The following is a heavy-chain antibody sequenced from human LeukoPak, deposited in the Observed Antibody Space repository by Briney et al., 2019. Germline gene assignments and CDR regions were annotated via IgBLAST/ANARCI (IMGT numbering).Heavy chain of an antibody. Sequence: SETLSLTCAVYGGSFSGYYWSWIRQPPGKGLEWIGEINHSGSTNYNPSLKSRVTISVDTSKNQFSLKLSSVTAADTAVYYCARGIDYDSNGIDYWGQGTLVTVSS. D-gene: IGHD3-22*01. CDR3: ARGIDYDSNGIDY. CDR1: GGSFSGYY. J-gene: IGHJ4*02. V-gene: IGHV4-34*01. CDR2: INHSGST.